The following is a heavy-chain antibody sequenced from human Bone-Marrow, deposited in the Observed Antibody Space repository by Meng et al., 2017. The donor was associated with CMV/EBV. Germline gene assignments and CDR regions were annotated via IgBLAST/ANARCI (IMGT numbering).Heavy chain of an antibody. D-gene: IGHD3-3*01. CDR3: ARWGGFLEWLLFDY. V-gene: IGHV4-59*01. J-gene: IGHJ4*02. CDR1: GGSISSYY. CDR2: IYYSGST. Sequence: SETLSLTCTVSGGSISSYYWSWIRQSPGKGLEWIGYIYYSGSTNYNPSLKSRVTISVDTSKNQFSLKLSSVTAADTAVYYCARWGGFLEWLLFDYWGQGTLVTVSS.